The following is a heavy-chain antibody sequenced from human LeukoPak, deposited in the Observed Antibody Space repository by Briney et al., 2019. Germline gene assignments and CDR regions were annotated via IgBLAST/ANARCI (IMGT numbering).Heavy chain of an antibody. CDR1: GFTLDDYG. J-gene: IGHJ4*02. V-gene: IGHV3-20*04. D-gene: IGHD1-14*01. Sequence: GGSLRLSCAASGFTLDDYGMSWVRQAPGKGLEWVSGINWNGGYIGYVDSVKGRFTISRDNAKNTLYLQMDSLRADGTGVYYCARSNHADDYWGQGTLVTVSS. CDR2: INWNGGYI. CDR3: ARSNHADDY.